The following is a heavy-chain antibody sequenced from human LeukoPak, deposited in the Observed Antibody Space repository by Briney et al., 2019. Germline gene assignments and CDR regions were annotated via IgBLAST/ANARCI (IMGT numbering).Heavy chain of an antibody. CDR1: GFSFTDYP. CDR3: ARDFGDYGVLDN. D-gene: IGHD4-17*01. Sequence: GGSLRLSCATSGFSFTDYPMNWVRQAPGKGLEWISNIRTTAEGAKYAYYADSVKGRLTVSRDNSKNILYVQMNSLRAEDTAVDYCARDFGDYGVLDNWGQGTLVTVSS. J-gene: IGHJ4*02. CDR2: IRTTAEGAKYA. V-gene: IGHV3-21*05.